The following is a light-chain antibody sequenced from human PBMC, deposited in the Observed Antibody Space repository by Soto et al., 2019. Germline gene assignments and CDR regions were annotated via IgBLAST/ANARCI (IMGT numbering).Light chain of an antibody. CDR1: TSDVGAYNY. CDR2: QVS. J-gene: IGLJ1*01. CDR3: SSYTSSTTYV. Sequence: QSALTQPASVSGSPGQSIAISCTGTTSDVGAYNYVSWYQQHPGKAPKLMIYQVSNRPSGVSNRFSGSKSGNTASLTISWLQAEDEADYYCSSYTSSTTYVFGTGTKLTVL. V-gene: IGLV2-14*01.